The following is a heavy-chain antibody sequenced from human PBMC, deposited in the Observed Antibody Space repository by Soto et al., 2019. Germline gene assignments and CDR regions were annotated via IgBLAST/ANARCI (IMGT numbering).Heavy chain of an antibody. CDR3: ARLGRWLQALDS. CDR2: IYYTGST. Sequence: SETLSLTCTVSGGSISDYYWSWIRQPPGKGLEWVGYIYYTGSTTYNPSLKSRLTLSVDTSKNQFSLKLHSVSAADTAVYYCARLGRWLQALDSWGQGTLVTSPQ. D-gene: IGHD5-12*01. CDR1: GGSISDYY. V-gene: IGHV4-59*08. J-gene: IGHJ4*02.